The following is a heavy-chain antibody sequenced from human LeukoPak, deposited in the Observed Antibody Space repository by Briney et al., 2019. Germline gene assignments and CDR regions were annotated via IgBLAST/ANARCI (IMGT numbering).Heavy chain of an antibody. D-gene: IGHD1-1*01. CDR1: GFNFSSFD. Sequence: GGSLRLSCSASGFNFSSFDMHWVRQPTGQVLEWFSTIGTASDTYYPGSVEGRITLSRDNAKNSLYLQMNSLTAGDTAVYYCARAPPRGKYYYMDVWGKGTTVTVSS. CDR3: ARAPPRGKYYYMDV. V-gene: IGHV3-13*01. CDR2: IGTASDT. J-gene: IGHJ6*03.